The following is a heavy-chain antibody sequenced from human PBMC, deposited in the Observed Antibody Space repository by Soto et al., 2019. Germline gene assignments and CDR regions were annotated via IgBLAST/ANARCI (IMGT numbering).Heavy chain of an antibody. J-gene: IGHJ6*02. Sequence: QVQLVESGGGVVQPGRSLRLSCAASGFTFSSYGMHWVRQAPGKGLEWVAVIWYDGSNKYYADSVKGRFTISRDNSKNTLYLQMNSLRAEDTAVDYCARDQLWFGGHPGKGMDVWGQGTTVTVSS. CDR1: GFTFSSYG. CDR3: ARDQLWFGGHPGKGMDV. CDR2: IWYDGSNK. V-gene: IGHV3-33*01. D-gene: IGHD3-10*01.